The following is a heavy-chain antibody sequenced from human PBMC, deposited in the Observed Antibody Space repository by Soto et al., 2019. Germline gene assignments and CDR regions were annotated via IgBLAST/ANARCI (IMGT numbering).Heavy chain of an antibody. V-gene: IGHV3-23*01. D-gene: IGHD4-17*01. CDR1: GFTFSSYA. Sequence: EVQMLESGGGLVQPGGSLRLSCAASGFTFSSYALTWVRQAPGKGLEWVSSITGSGDYTRYTDSVKGRFTITRDNAKKTLVLQMKSLRADDTAIYYCGKDPNGDYFGAFDFWGQGTMVTVSS. CDR3: GKDPNGDYFGAFDF. J-gene: IGHJ3*01. CDR2: ITGSGDYT.